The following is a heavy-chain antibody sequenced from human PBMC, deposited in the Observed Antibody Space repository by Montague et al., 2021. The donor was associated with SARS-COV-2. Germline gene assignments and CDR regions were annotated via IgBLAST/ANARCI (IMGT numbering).Heavy chain of an antibody. J-gene: IGHJ3*02. CDR2: ISTSAYTT. CDR1: GFTFSYYD. D-gene: IGHD3-16*02. CDR3: TRDYRSVVGDGLDI. Sequence: SLRLSCAASGFTFSYYDMNWVRQAPGKGPEWISYISTSAYTTSYAGSVKGRFTISRDNGKNSLYLQMYSLRVEDTAVYYCTRDYRSVVGDGLDIWGQGTKVTVSS. V-gene: IGHV3-48*03.